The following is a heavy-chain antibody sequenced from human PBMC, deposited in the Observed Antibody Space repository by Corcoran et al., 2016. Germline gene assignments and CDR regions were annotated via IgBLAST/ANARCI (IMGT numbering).Heavy chain of an antibody. J-gene: IGHJ4*02. V-gene: IGHV3-48*02. CDR1: GFTFSSYN. Sequence: EVQLVESGGGLVQPGGSLRLSCAASGFTFSSYNINWVRQAPGKGLEWVSYISSSSSTIYYADSVKGRFTISRDNAKNSLYLQMNSLRDEDTAVYYCAREAVAGTGEFDFWGQGTLVTVSS. CDR3: AREAVAGTGEFDF. CDR2: ISSSSSTI. D-gene: IGHD6-19*01.